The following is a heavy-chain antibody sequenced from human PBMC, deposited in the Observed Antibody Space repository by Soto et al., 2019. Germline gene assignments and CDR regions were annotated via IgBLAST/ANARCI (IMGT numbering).Heavy chain of an antibody. Sequence: QVQLVESGGGVVQPGRSLRLSCAASGFTFSSYGMHRVRQAPGKGLEWVAVISYDGSNKYYADSVKGRFTISRDNSKNTLYLQMNSLRAEDTAVYYCAKDLGLLWFGESYSFDYWGQGTLVTVSS. CDR2: ISYDGSNK. CDR3: AKDLGLLWFGESYSFDY. J-gene: IGHJ4*02. CDR1: GFTFSSYG. D-gene: IGHD3-10*01. V-gene: IGHV3-30*18.